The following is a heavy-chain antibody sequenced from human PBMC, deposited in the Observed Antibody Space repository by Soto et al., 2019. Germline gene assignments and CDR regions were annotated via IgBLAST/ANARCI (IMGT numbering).Heavy chain of an antibody. J-gene: IGHJ6*02. CDR3: ARGGSSSDNGMDV. Sequence: EVQLVESGGGLVQPGGSLRLSCAASGFTFSSYSMNWVRQAPGQGLEWVSYISSGSITIYYADSVKGRFTISRDNAKNSLYLQMNSRRDEDTAVYYCARGGSSSDNGMDVWGQGTTVTVSS. D-gene: IGHD6-6*01. CDR1: GFTFSSYS. V-gene: IGHV3-48*02. CDR2: ISSGSITI.